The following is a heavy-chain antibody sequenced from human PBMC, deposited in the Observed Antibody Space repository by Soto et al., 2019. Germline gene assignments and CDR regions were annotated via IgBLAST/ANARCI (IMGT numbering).Heavy chain of an antibody. CDR1: GFTFSSYA. V-gene: IGHV3-30-3*01. J-gene: IGHJ6*02. CDR3: ARDREEDYYYYGMDV. Sequence: QVQLVESGGGVVQPGRSLRLSCAASGFTFSSYAMHWVRQAPGKGLEWVAVISYDGSNKYYADSVKGRFTISRDNSKNTLYLQMNSLRAEDTAVYYCARDREEDYYYYGMDVWGQGTTVTVSS. CDR2: ISYDGSNK. D-gene: IGHD1-26*01.